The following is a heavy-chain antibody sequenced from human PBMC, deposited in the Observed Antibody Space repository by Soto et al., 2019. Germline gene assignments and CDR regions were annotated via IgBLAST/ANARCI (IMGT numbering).Heavy chain of an antibody. J-gene: IGHJ5*02. CDR2: IIPIFGTA. Sequence: QVQLVQSGAEVKKPGSSVKVSCKSSGGTFSSYAISRVRQAPGQGLEWMGGIIPIFGTANYTQKFQGRVTITADESTTTAYMELSSLRSEDTAVYYCARDPYSGSYYRTFDPWGQGTLVTVSS. D-gene: IGHD1-26*01. CDR3: ARDPYSGSYYRTFDP. CDR1: GGTFSSYA. V-gene: IGHV1-69*01.